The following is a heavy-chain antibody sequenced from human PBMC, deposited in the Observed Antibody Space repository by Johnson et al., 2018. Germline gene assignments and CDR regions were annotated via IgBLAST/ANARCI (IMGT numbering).Heavy chain of an antibody. J-gene: IGHJ3*02. CDR3: ASNSGSYFWTDAFDI. Sequence: VQSGGSLRLSCAASGFTFSDYYMSWIRQAPGKGLEWVSYISSSGSTIYYADSVKGRFTISRDNAKNSLYLQMNSLRAEDTAVYYCASNSGSYFWTDAFDIWGQGTMVTVSS. CDR1: GFTFSDYY. D-gene: IGHD1-26*01. CDR2: ISSSGSTI. V-gene: IGHV3-11*01.